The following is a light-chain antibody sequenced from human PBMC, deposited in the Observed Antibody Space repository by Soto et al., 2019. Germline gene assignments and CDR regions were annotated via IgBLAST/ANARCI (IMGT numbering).Light chain of an antibody. CDR3: QQSHSSPWT. CDR1: RTISTI. Sequence: VHMTLSPSSLSSPVGDRGPIPCRASRTISTIFNWYQQKTGKAPKRLIYGASSWPSGVPSRFSGSGSGTDFTLTISSLQPEDFATDYCQQSHSSPWTFGQGTKVDIK. J-gene: IGKJ1*01. V-gene: IGKV1-39*01. CDR2: GAS.